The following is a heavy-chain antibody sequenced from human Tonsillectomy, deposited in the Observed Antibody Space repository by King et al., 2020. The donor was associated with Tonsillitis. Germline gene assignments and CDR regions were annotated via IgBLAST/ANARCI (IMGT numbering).Heavy chain of an antibody. Sequence: VQLVESGGGLEQPGGSLRLSCASSGFTFSIYEMNWVRQAPGKGLEGVSYISSSGSTIYYSDSVKGRLTISRDNAKNSLYLQMNRLGAEDTAVYYCARDYRSYYDSSGYSPYDLWGRGTLVTVSS. CDR1: GFTFSIYE. J-gene: IGHJ2*01. CDR3: ARDYRSYYDSSGYSPYDL. V-gene: IGHV3-48*03. D-gene: IGHD3-22*01. CDR2: ISSSGSTI.